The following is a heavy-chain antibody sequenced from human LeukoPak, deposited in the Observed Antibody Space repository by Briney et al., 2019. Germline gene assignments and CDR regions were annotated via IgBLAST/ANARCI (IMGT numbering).Heavy chain of an antibody. D-gene: IGHD6-13*01. CDR3: AREGIAAAGTYYYYYGMDV. V-gene: IGHV3-74*01. CDR2: INSDGSST. CDR1: GFTFSSYW. J-gene: IGHJ6*02. Sequence: GGSLRLSCAASGFTFSSYWMHWVRQAPGTGLVWVSRINSDGSSTSYADSVKGRFTISRDNAKNTLYLQMNSLRAEDTAVYYCAREGIAAAGTYYYYYGMDVWGQGTTVTVSS.